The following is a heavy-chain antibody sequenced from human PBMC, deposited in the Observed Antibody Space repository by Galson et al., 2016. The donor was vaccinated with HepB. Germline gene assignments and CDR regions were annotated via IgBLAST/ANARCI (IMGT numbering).Heavy chain of an antibody. V-gene: IGHV4-59*01. D-gene: IGHD3-22*01. Sequence: ETLSLTCTVSGGSIGSYYWSWIRQPPGKGLEWIGNIYYIVSTNYNPSLKSRVTISVDTSKNQFSLKLSSVTAANTAVYYCARDRRPYYSDSSGYLDYAFHIWGQGTMVTVSS. J-gene: IGHJ3*02. CDR3: ARDRRPYYSDSSGYLDYAFHI. CDR2: IYYIVST. CDR1: GGSIGSYY.